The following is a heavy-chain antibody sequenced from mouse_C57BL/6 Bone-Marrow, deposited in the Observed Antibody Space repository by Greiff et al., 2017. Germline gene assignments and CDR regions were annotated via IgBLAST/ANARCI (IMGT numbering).Heavy chain of an antibody. J-gene: IGHJ4*01. Sequence: DVHLVESGGGFVQSGRSLRLSCATSGFTFNDFYMEWVRQAPEKGLEWIASSGNKADDYTTESSASVKGRFIVSRDTSQSILDLQKNGLRAEETAIYYCARARTGTMAYWGQGTLVTVSS. CDR3: ARARTGTMAY. V-gene: IGHV7-1*01. CDR2: SGNKADDYTT. D-gene: IGHD4-1*01. CDR1: GFTFNDFY.